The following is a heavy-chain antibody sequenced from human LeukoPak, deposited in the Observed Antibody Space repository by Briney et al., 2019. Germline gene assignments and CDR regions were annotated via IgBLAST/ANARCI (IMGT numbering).Heavy chain of an antibody. CDR2: IIPIFGTA. Sequence: SVKVSCKASGGTFSSYAISWVRQAPGQGLEWMGGIIPIFGTANYAQKFQGRVTITADESTSTAYMELSSLRSEHTAVYYCARAAAAGDETLDYWGQGTLVTVSS. V-gene: IGHV1-69*13. D-gene: IGHD6-13*01. CDR3: ARAAAAGDETLDY. J-gene: IGHJ4*02. CDR1: GGTFSSYA.